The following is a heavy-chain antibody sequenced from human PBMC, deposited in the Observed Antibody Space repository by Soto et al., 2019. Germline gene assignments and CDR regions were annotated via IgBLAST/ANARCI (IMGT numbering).Heavy chain of an antibody. J-gene: IGHJ5*02. CDR3: ARNGVAAGLTWFDP. D-gene: IGHD6-13*01. CDR2: IYYSGST. Sequence: SETLSLTCTVSGGSISSSSYYWGWIRQPPGKGLEWIGSIYYSGSTYYNPSLKSRVTISVDTSKNQFSLKLSSVTAADTAVYYCARNGVAAGLTWFDPWGQGTLVTVSS. CDR1: GGSISSSSYY. V-gene: IGHV4-39*01.